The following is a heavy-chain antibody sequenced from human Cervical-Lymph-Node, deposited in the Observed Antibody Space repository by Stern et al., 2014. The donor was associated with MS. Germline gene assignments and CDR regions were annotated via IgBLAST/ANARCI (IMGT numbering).Heavy chain of an antibody. V-gene: IGHV3-23*04. CDR2: ISNSGDGT. CDR1: GFTFSSYG. D-gene: IGHD2/OR15-2a*01. CDR3: AKASRTSMFDY. Sequence: EVQLVESGGNLVQPGGSLRLSCAASGFTFSSYGMSWVRQAPGKGLEWISTISNSGDGTYYGDSVTGRFTISRDNSKNTVFLQMNSLRVEDTALYYCAKASRTSMFDYWGQGTLVTVSS. J-gene: IGHJ4*02.